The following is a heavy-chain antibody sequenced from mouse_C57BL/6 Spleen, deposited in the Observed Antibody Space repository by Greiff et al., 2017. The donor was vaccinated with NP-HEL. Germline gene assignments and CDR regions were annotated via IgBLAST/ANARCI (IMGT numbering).Heavy chain of an antibody. J-gene: IGHJ2*01. V-gene: IGHV1-80*01. D-gene: IGHD1-1*01. Sequence: QVQLQQSGAELVKPGASVKISCKASGYAFSSYWMNWVKQRPGKGLEWIGQIYPGDGDTNYNGKFKGKATLTADKSSRTAYMQLSSLTSEDSAVYFCFPDYYGSSYFDYWGQGTTLTVSS. CDR1: GYAFSSYW. CDR3: FPDYYGSSYFDY. CDR2: IYPGDGDT.